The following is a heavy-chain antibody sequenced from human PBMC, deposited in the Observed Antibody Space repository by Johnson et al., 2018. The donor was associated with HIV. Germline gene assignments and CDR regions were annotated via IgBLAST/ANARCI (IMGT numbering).Heavy chain of an antibody. CDR1: GFTVSSNY. V-gene: IGHV3-66*01. D-gene: IGHD2-15*01. Sequence: EVQLVESGGGLVQPGGSLRLSCAASGFTVSSNYMSWVRQAPGKGLEWVSVIYSGGSTYYADSVKGRFTISRDKSKNTLYLQMNSRIAEDTAVYYCAREADCGGGSCYDAFDIWGQGTMVTVSS. CDR3: AREADCGGGSCYDAFDI. CDR2: IYSGGST. J-gene: IGHJ3*02.